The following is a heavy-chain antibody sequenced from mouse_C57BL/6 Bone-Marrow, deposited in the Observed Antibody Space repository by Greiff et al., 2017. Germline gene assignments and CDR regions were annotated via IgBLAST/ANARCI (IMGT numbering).Heavy chain of an antibody. CDR3: AREGNFYFDY. CDR1: GYTFTSYW. V-gene: IGHV1-50*01. CDR2: IDPSDSYP. D-gene: IGHD2-1*01. J-gene: IGHJ2*01. Sequence: VQLQQSGAELVKPGASVKLSCKASGYTFTSYWMQWVKQRPGQGLEWIGEIDPSDSYPIYNQKFKGKATLTVDTSSSTAYMQRSSLTSEDSAVYYCAREGNFYFDYWGQGTTLTVSS.